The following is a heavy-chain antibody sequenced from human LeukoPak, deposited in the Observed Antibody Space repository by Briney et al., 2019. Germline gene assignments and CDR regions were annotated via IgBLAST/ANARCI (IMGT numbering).Heavy chain of an antibody. CDR3: AKKRDSHETLYFFDY. D-gene: IGHD2-15*01. V-gene: IGHV3-23*01. Sequence: PGGSLRLSCAASGFTFNTYGMTWVRQAPGKGLEWVSAIRGSGTSTYYADSVQGRFTISRDNSKNTLSLQLNSLRAEDTAVYYCAKKRDSHETLYFFDYWGQGTLVTVSS. CDR1: GFTFNTYG. J-gene: IGHJ4*02. CDR2: IRGSGTST.